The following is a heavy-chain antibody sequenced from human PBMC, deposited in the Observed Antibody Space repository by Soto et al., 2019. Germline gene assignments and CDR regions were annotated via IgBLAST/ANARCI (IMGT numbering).Heavy chain of an antibody. CDR1: GFTFDDYA. CDR2: ISWNSGSI. J-gene: IGHJ6*02. D-gene: IGHD6-13*01. V-gene: IGHV3-9*01. CDR3: AKDISSYYGMDV. Sequence: EVQLVESGGGLVQPGRSLRLSCAASGFTFDDYAMHWVRQAPGKGLEWVSGISWNSGSIGYADSVKGRFTISRDNAKNSLYLQMNSLRAEDTALNYCAKDISSYYGMDVWGQGTTVTVSS.